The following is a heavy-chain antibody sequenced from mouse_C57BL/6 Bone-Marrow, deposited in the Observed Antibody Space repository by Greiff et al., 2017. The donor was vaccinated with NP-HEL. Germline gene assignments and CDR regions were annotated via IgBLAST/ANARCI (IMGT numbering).Heavy chain of an antibody. Sequence: DVQLVESGGGLVKPGGSLKLSCAASGFTFSSYAMSWVRQTPEKRLEWVATISDGGSYTYYPDNVKGRFTISRDNAKNNLYLQMSHLKSEDTAMYYCARVRIYYDYEDYWGQGTTLTVSS. D-gene: IGHD2-4*01. CDR3: ARVRIYYDYEDY. J-gene: IGHJ2*01. V-gene: IGHV5-4*01. CDR1: GFTFSSYA. CDR2: ISDGGSYT.